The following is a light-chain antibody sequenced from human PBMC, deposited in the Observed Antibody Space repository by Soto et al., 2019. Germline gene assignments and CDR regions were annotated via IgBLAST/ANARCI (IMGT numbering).Light chain of an antibody. V-gene: IGKV3-20*01. Sequence: EIVLTQSPDTLSVSPGERATLSCRASQSVSSSLAWYQQKPGQAPRLLIYGASSRATGIPDRFSGSGSGTDFTLTISRLEPEDFAVYYCQQYGSSSITFGQGTRLEIK. J-gene: IGKJ5*01. CDR2: GAS. CDR1: QSVSSS. CDR3: QQYGSSSIT.